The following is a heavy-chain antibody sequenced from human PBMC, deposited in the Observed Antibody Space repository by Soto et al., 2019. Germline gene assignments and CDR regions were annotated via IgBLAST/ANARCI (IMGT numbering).Heavy chain of an antibody. CDR3: AREIFIRASYGMDV. CDR2: TYYRSKWYN. D-gene: IGHD2-15*01. Sequence: HSQTLSLTCAISGDSVSSNSAAWNWIRQSPSRGLEWLGRTYYRSKWYNDYAVSVKSRITIIPDTSKNQFSLQLNSVIPDDTAVYYCAREIFIRASYGMDVWGQGTTVTVSS. J-gene: IGHJ6*02. V-gene: IGHV6-1*01. CDR1: GDSVSSNSAA.